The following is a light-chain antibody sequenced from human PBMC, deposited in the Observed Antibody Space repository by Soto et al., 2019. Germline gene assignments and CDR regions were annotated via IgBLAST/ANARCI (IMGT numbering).Light chain of an antibody. Sequence: DIQLTQSPSTLSASVGDRATITCRASQSISSWLAWYQQKPGKAPKLLVYKASSLESGVPSRFSGSGSGTEFTLTISTLKPDDFETYYCQQYEAYPLTFGGGTKVEI. CDR2: KAS. CDR3: QQYEAYPLT. J-gene: IGKJ4*01. V-gene: IGKV1-5*03. CDR1: QSISSW.